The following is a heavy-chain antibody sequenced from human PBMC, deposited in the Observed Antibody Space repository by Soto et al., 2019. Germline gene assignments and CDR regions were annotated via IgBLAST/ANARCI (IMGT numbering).Heavy chain of an antibody. CDR3: AREGERTYYYYGLDV. CDR1: GYTFTTYG. D-gene: IGHD3-16*01. J-gene: IGHJ6*01. CDR2: ISGYNGHT. V-gene: IGHV1-18*01. Sequence: QVQLVQSGAEVRKPGASVKVSCKASGYTFTTYGISWVRQAPGQGLEWMGWISGYNGHTKYAQKFQGRVTMTTDTSTSTFYMDLRSLRSDDTAVYYCAREGERTYYYYGLDVWGQGTTVTVSS.